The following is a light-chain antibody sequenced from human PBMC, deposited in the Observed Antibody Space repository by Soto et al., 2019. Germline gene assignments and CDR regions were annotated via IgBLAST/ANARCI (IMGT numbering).Light chain of an antibody. CDR1: QSVSNNY. J-gene: IGKJ1*01. Sequence: EMVLTQSPATLSLSPGDRATLSCGASQSVSNNYLAWYQHKPGLAPRVLIYDASRRAAGIPDRFSGSGSGTDFTLTISRLEPEDFAVYYCHQHGSSPWTFGQGTKVETK. V-gene: IGKV3D-20*01. CDR3: HQHGSSPWT. CDR2: DAS.